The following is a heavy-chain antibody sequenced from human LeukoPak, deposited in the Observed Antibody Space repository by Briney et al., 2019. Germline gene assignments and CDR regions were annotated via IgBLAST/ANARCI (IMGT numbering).Heavy chain of an antibody. Sequence: PSETLSLTCTVSGGSISSYCWSWIRQPAGKGLEWIGRIYTSGSTNYNPSLKSRVTMSVDTSKNQFSLKLSSVTAADTAVYYCARVSRELGMGYYYYGMDVWGQGTTVTVSS. V-gene: IGHV4-4*07. D-gene: IGHD1-26*01. CDR1: GGSISSYC. J-gene: IGHJ6*02. CDR3: ARVSRELGMGYYYYGMDV. CDR2: IYTSGST.